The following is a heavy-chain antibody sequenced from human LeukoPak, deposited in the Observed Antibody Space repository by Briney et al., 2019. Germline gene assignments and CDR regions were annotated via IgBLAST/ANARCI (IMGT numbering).Heavy chain of an antibody. D-gene: IGHD2-15*01. J-gene: IGHJ5*02. CDR2: ISSSSSYI. V-gene: IGHV3-21*01. CDR1: GFTFSSYS. CDR3: AIRYCSGGSCSDP. Sequence: GGSLRLSCAASGFTFSSYSMNWVRQAPGKGLEWVSSISSSSSYIYYADSVKGRFTISKDNAKNSLYLQMNSLRAEDTAVYYCAIRYCSGGSCSDPWGQGTLVTVSS.